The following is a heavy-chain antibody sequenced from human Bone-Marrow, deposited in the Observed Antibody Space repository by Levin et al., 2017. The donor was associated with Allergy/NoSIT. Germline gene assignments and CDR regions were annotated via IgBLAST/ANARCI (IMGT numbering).Heavy chain of an antibody. CDR1: GGSISSSSYY. Sequence: PSETLSITCTVSGGSISSSSYYWGWIRQPPGKGLEWIGSIYYSGSTYYNPSLKSRVTISVDTSKNQFSLKLSSVTAADTAVYYCARRLDYSNPYFDYWGQGTLVTVSS. V-gene: IGHV4-39*01. J-gene: IGHJ4*02. D-gene: IGHD4-11*01. CDR3: ARRLDYSNPYFDY. CDR2: IYYSGST.